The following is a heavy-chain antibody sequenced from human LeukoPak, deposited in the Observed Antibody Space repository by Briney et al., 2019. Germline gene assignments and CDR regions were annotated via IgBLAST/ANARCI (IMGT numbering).Heavy chain of an antibody. V-gene: IGHV4-39*01. CDR3: ARRGTIDSGRPWN. CDR2: MHYSGNT. J-gene: IGHJ4*02. Sequence: SETLSLTCTVSGGSINISDYYWGWIRQPPGKGLEWIGCMHYSGNTYYNPSLRSRVTISVDTSENQFSLKVRSVTAADTAVYYSARRGTIDSGRPWNWGQGTLVTVSS. D-gene: IGHD1-26*01. CDR1: GGSINISDYY.